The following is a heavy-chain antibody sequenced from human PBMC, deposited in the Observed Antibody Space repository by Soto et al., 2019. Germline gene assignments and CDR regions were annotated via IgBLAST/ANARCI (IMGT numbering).Heavy chain of an antibody. J-gene: IGHJ3*02. CDR1: GFAFISHP. V-gene: IGHV3-23*01. D-gene: IGHD6-6*01. CDR2: ISDSGSLT. CDR3: ARRTFGSSRSFDI. Sequence: PGGSLRLSCAASGFAFISHPMSWVRQAPEKGLEWVAGISDSGSLTYNADSVRGRFTISRDNSKNTLYLQMNSLRAEDTAVYYCARRTFGSSRSFDIWGQGTMVTVSS.